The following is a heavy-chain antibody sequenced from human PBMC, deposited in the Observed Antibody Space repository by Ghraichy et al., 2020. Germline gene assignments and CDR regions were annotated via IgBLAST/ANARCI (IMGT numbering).Heavy chain of an antibody. CDR1: GGSISSGDYY. J-gene: IGHJ6*02. V-gene: IGHV4-30-4*01. Sequence: SETLSLTCTVSGGSISSGDYYWSWIRQLPGKGLEWIGYIYYSGSTYYNPSLKSRVTISVDTSKNQFSLKLSSVTAADTAVYYCARDPVVPAAIGYYYYGMDVWGQGTTVTVSS. CDR3: ARDPVVPAAIGYYYYGMDV. CDR2: IYYSGST. D-gene: IGHD2-2*01.